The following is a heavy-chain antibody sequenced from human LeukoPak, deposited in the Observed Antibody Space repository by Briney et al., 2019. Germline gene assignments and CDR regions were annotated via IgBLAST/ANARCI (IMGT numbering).Heavy chain of an antibody. CDR2: VHYDGRT. D-gene: IGHD6-25*01. Sequence: PSETLSLTCTVSSGPISGSRTWGWVRQPPGKGLEWIGNVHYDGRTASNPSLKSRVTMSLDTFTNQFSLKMNSVTATDTALYYCARVVTAAGLDLWGQGILVTISS. CDR3: ARVVTAAGLDL. V-gene: IGHV4-39*07. J-gene: IGHJ5*02. CDR1: SGPISGSRT.